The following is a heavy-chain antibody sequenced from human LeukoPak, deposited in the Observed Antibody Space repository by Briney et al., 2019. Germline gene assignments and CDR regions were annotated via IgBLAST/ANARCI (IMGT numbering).Heavy chain of an antibody. CDR2: IYYSGST. J-gene: IGHJ6*03. V-gene: IGHV4-30-4*08. Sequence: PSETLSLTCTVSGGSISSGDYYWSWIRQPPGKGLEWIGYIYYSGSTHYNPSLKSRVTISVDTSKNQFSLKLSSVTAADTAVYYRARGDSYGIYYYYMDVWGKGTTVTVSS. D-gene: IGHD5-18*01. CDR3: ARGDSYGIYYYYMDV. CDR1: GGSISSGDYY.